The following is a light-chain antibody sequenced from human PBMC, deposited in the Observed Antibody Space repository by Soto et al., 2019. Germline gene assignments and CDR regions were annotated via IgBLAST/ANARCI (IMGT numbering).Light chain of an antibody. V-gene: IGLV4-69*01. Sequence: QPVLTQPPSASASLGASVKLTCTLSSGHNSYAIAWHQQQPEKGPRYLMKLNSDGSHSKADGIPDRFSGSSSGAERYLTISSLQSEDEADYYCQTWSTDIRVFGGGTKVTVL. CDR3: QTWSTDIRV. CDR1: SGHNSYA. CDR2: LNSDGSH. J-gene: IGLJ3*02.